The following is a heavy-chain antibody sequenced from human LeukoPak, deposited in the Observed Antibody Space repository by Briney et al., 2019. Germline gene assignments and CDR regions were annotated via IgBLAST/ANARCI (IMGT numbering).Heavy chain of an antibody. CDR1: GFTFSNYW. CDR2: IKQDGSEK. CDR3: ARGGRAHGD. D-gene: IGHD5-24*01. V-gene: IGHV3-7*04. Sequence: GGSLRLSCAASGFTFSNYWMSRVRQAPGKGLEWVANIKQDGSEKYYVDSVKGRFTISRDNAKNSLYLQMNSLRADDTAVYYCARGGRAHGDWGQGTLVTVSS. J-gene: IGHJ4*02.